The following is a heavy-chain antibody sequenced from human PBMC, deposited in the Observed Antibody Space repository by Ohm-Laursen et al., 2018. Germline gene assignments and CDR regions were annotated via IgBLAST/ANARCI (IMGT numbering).Heavy chain of an antibody. CDR3: AKDLSGSFDGGFDY. Sequence: SLRLSCSASGFTFDDYAMHWVRQAPGKGLEWVSGISWNSGSIGYADPVKGRFTISRDNAKNSLYLQMNSLRAEDTALYYCAKDLSGSFDGGFDYWGQGTLVTVSS. CDR2: ISWNSGSI. V-gene: IGHV3-9*01. CDR1: GFTFDDYA. J-gene: IGHJ4*02. D-gene: IGHD1-26*01.